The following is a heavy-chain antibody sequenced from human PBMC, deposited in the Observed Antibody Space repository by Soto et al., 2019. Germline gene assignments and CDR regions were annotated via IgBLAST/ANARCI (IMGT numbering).Heavy chain of an antibody. J-gene: IGHJ4*02. V-gene: IGHV3-30*18. CDR1: GFTFNSYG. Sequence: QVQLVESGGGVVQPGRSLRLSCAASGFTFNSYGMHWVRQAPGKGLEWVAIISYDGSNKYYADAVTGRFTISRDNSKNTLYLQMNSLRDEDTAVYYCAKDLMGDRSGYHYGVDHWGQGTLVAVSS. CDR2: ISYDGSNK. D-gene: IGHD3-22*01. CDR3: AKDLMGDRSGYHYGVDH.